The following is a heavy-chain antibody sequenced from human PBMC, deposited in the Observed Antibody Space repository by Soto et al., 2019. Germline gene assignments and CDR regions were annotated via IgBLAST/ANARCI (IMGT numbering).Heavy chain of an antibody. Sequence: EVQLVESGGDLVKPGGSLRLSCAASGSTFSNAWMSWVRQAPGKGLEWVGRIKSKTDGGTTDYAAPVKGRFTISRDDSKTTLFLIMSSLGTEEAAIYYCSTYDEFWGSFGYRGAYGGKGTLVTLS. V-gene: IGHV3-15*01. D-gene: IGHD3-16*01. CDR2: IKSKTDGGTT. J-gene: IGHJ4*02. CDR1: GSTFSNAW. CDR3: STYDEFWGSFGYRGAY.